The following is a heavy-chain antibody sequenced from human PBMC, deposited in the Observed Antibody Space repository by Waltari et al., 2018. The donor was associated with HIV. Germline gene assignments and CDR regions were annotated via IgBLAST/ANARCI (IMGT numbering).Heavy chain of an antibody. CDR2: INPNSGGT. Sequence: QVQLVQSGAEVKKPGASVKVSCKASGYTFTGYYLHWVRQAPGQGLEWMGWINPNSGGTNYAQKFQGRVTMTRDTSISTAYMELSRLRSDDTAVYYCARGRSGNYYYYGMDVWGQGTTVTVSS. J-gene: IGHJ6*02. CDR1: GYTFTGYY. D-gene: IGHD3-3*01. CDR3: ARGRSGNYYYYGMDV. V-gene: IGHV1-2*02.